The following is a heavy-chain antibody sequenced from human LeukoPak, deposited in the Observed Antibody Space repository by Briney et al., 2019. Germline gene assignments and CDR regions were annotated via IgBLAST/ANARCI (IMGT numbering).Heavy chain of an antibody. CDR2: INPNSGGT. D-gene: IGHD5-12*01. V-gene: IGHV1-2*02. Sequence: ASVKVSCKASGYTFTGYYMHWVRPAPGQGLEWMGWINPNSGGTNYAQKFQGRVTMTRDTSISTAYMELSRLRSDDTAVYYCARASSGYDYFDYWGQGTLVTVSS. CDR1: GYTFTGYY. J-gene: IGHJ4*02. CDR3: ARASSGYDYFDY.